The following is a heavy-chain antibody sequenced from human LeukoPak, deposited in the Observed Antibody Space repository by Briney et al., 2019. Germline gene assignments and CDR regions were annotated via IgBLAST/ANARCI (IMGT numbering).Heavy chain of an antibody. CDR3: AKGRGHYDILTGY. D-gene: IGHD3-9*01. CDR2: ISDSGDGT. Sequence: GGSLRLSCAASGFTFRTYAMSWVRQAPGKGLEWVSGISDSGDGTYYAESVKGRFTISRDNSKNTLYLQMNSLRAEDTAVYYCAKGRGHYDILTGYWGQGTLVTVSS. CDR1: GFTFRTYA. J-gene: IGHJ4*02. V-gene: IGHV3-23*01.